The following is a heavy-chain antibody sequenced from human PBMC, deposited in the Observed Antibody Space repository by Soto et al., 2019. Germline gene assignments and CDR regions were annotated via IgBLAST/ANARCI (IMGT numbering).Heavy chain of an antibody. CDR2: IRSRANNFAT. Sequence: PGGSLRLSCAASGFIFSGSAIHWVRKASGKGLEWVGRIRSRANNFATSSAASVKGRFTFSRDDSKNTAYLQMNTLKPEDTAVDYCDRGERAARGPYYYHGMDVWSQGTTSSVSS. CDR3: DRGERAARGPYYYHGMDV. D-gene: IGHD6-25*01. V-gene: IGHV3-73*01. J-gene: IGHJ6*02. CDR1: GFIFSGSA.